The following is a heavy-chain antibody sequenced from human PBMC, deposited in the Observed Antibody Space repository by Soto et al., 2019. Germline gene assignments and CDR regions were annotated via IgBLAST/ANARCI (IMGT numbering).Heavy chain of an antibody. V-gene: IGHV4-39*07. Sequence: PSETLSLTCTVSGDSITSNSYFWAWIRQPPGKGLEWIGSIYHSGTTYYNPSLKSRVTISVDRSKNQFSLKLSSVTAADTAVYYCTKSAQINSSGCYRDWGQGTLVTVSS. D-gene: IGHD6-19*01. CDR3: TKSAQINSSGCYRD. J-gene: IGHJ4*02. CDR2: IYHSGTT. CDR1: GDSITSNSYF.